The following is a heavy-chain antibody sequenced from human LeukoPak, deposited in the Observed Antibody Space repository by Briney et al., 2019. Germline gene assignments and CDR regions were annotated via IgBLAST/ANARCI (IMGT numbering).Heavy chain of an antibody. V-gene: IGHV3-48*03. J-gene: IGHJ3*02. CDR1: GFTFSSYE. CDR3: ARDILDSSGYSGAFDI. D-gene: IGHD3-22*01. CDR2: ISSSGSTI. Sequence: GGSLRLSCAAPGFTFSSYEMNWVRQAPGKGLEGVSYISSSGSTIYYADSVKGRFTISRDNAKNSLYLQMNSLRAEDTAVYYCARDILDSSGYSGAFDIWGQGTMVTVSS.